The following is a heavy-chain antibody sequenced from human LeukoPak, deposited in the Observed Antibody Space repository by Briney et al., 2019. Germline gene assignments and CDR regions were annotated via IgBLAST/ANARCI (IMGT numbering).Heavy chain of an antibody. CDR3: ARFFRASYYGSGSSQKAY. Sequence: PSETLSLTCTVSGGSISSSSYYWGWIRQPPGKGLEWIGSIYYSGSTYYNPSLKSRVTISVDTSKNQFSLKLSSVTAADTAVYYCARFFRASYYGSGSSQKAYWGQGTLVTVSS. D-gene: IGHD3-10*01. CDR1: GGSISSSSYY. J-gene: IGHJ4*02. V-gene: IGHV4-39*07. CDR2: IYYSGST.